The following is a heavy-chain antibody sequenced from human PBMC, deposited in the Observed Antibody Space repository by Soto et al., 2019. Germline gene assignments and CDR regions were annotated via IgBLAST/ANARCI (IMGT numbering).Heavy chain of an antibody. Sequence: VGSLRLSCVASGLTFSSYAMSWVRQAPGKGLEWVSGITASGGDTYYADSVKGRFTVSRDNSKNTVYVQMNSLRAEDTAVYYCAKGKYYASGTYYNKLDYWGQGTVVTVSS. CDR1: GLTFSSYA. V-gene: IGHV3-23*01. CDR2: ITASGGDT. CDR3: AKGKYYASGTYYNKLDY. J-gene: IGHJ4*02. D-gene: IGHD3-10*01.